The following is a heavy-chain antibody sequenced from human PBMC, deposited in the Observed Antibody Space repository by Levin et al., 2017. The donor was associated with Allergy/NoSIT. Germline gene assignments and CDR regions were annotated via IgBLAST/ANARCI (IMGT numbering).Heavy chain of an antibody. V-gene: IGHV4-34*01. J-gene: IGHJ4*02. Sequence: SQTLSLTCAVYGGSFSGYYWSWIRQPPGKGLEWIGEINHSGSTNYNPSLKSRVTISVDTSKNQFSLKLSSVTAADTAVYYCARGPYYDILTGYQYYFDYWGQGTLVTVSS. D-gene: IGHD3-9*01. CDR2: INHSGST. CDR3: ARGPYYDILTGYQYYFDY. CDR1: GGSFSGYY.